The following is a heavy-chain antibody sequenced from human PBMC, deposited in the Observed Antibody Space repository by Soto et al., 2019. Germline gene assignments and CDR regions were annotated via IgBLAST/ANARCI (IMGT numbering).Heavy chain of an antibody. D-gene: IGHD1-7*01. CDR1: GFTFSSYD. Sequence: GGSLRLSCAASGFTFSSYDMHWVRQATGKGLEWVSAIGTAGDTYYPGSVKGRFTISRENAKNSLYLQMNSLRAGDTAVYYCARSETGTSYMDVWGKGTTVTVSS. CDR2: IGTAGDT. V-gene: IGHV3-13*01. J-gene: IGHJ6*03. CDR3: ARSETGTSYMDV.